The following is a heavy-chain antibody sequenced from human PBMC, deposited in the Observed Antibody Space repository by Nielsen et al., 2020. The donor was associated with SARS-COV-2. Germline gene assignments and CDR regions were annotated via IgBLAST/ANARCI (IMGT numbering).Heavy chain of an antibody. CDR1: GGSISSGGYY. CDR2: IYYSGST. V-gene: IGHV4-61*08. CDR3: AKEGLVDTAMGAFDI. J-gene: IGHJ3*02. D-gene: IGHD5-18*01. Sequence: SETLSLTCTVSGGSISSGGYYWSWIRQHPGKGLEWIGYIYYSGSTNYNPSLKSRVTISVDTSKNQFSLKLSSVTAADTALYYCAKEGLVDTAMGAFDIWGQGTMVTVSS.